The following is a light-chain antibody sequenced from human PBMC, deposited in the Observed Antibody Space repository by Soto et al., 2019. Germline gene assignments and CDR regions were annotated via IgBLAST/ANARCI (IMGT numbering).Light chain of an antibody. CDR2: DVS. V-gene: IGLV2-14*01. J-gene: IGLJ1*01. Sequence: QSVLTQPASVSGSPGQSITISCTGTRSDVGHYNYVSWYQQHPGKAPKVVIYDVSNRPSGISNRFSGSKSGNTASLTISGLQAEDEADYYCSSYTSSSTPNVFGPGTKVTVL. CDR3: SSYTSSSTPNV. CDR1: RSDVGHYNY.